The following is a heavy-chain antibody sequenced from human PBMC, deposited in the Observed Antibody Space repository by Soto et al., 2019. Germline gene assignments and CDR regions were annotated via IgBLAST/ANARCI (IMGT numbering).Heavy chain of an antibody. J-gene: IGHJ1*01. CDR2: ISYDGLKK. CDR3: ARDGCSGTACYLQH. CDR1: GFNFNHFA. V-gene: IGHV3-30-3*01. D-gene: IGHD5-12*01. Sequence: QVQLVESGGGVVQPGGSLKLSCAASGFNFNHFALNWVRRAPGKGPEWVAVISYDGLKKFYADSVKGRFTISRDTSTDTVSLQMNDLRVEDTSVYYCARDGCSGTACYLQHWSQGTLVTVSS.